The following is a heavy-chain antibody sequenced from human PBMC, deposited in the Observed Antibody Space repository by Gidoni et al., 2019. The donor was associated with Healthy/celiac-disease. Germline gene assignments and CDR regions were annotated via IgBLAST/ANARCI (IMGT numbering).Heavy chain of an antibody. CDR2: IYHSGST. CDR3: ARVMGFTGYSSSWYDGDSFDP. J-gene: IGHJ5*02. CDR1: GYSISSGYY. D-gene: IGHD6-13*01. V-gene: IGHV4-38-2*01. Sequence: QVQLQESGPGLVKPSETLSLTCAVSGYSISSGYYWGWIRQPPGKGLEWIGSIYHSGSTYYNPSLKSRVTISVDTSKNQFSLKLSSVTAADTAVYYCARVMGFTGYSSSWYDGDSFDPWGQGTLVTVSS.